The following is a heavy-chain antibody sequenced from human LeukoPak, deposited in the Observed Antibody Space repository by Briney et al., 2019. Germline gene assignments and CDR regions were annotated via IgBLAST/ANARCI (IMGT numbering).Heavy chain of an antibody. D-gene: IGHD6-19*01. V-gene: IGHV3-21*01. J-gene: IGHJ4*02. CDR1: GFTFSSYS. Sequence: GGSLRLSCAASGFTFSSYSMNWVRQAPGKGLEWVSSISSSSSYIYYADSVEGRFTISRDNAKNSLYLQMNSLRAEDTAVYYCAREENSSGWYRFSGELFDYWGQGTLVTVSS. CDR2: ISSSSSYI. CDR3: AREENSSGWYRFSGELFDY.